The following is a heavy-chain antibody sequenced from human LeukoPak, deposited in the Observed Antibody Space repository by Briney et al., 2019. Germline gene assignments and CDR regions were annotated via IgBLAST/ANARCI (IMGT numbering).Heavy chain of an antibody. CDR1: GFTFSNAW. Sequence: PGGSLRLSCAASGFTFSNAWMSWVRQAPGKGLEWVANVKQDGSEKYYVDSVKGRFTISRDNAKNSLYLQMNSLRAEDSAVYYCGASVFWWGQGALVTVSS. CDR3: GASVFW. V-gene: IGHV3-7*03. CDR2: VKQDGSEK. D-gene: IGHD3-3*01. J-gene: IGHJ4*02.